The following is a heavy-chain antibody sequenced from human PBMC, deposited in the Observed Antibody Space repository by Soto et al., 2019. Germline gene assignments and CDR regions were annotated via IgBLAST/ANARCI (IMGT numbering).Heavy chain of an antibody. CDR3: ARGGYCSGASCAYMGHYYYYGKDV. V-gene: IGHV4-34*01. Sequence: SETLSLTCAFYGGSFSGYYWSWIRQPPGKGLEWIGEINHSGTTNYNPSLKSRAAISADTSKNQFSLKLSSVTAADTAMYYCARGGYCSGASCAYMGHYYYYGKDVWGQGTTVTVSS. J-gene: IGHJ6*02. CDR2: INHSGTT. D-gene: IGHD2-15*01. CDR1: GGSFSGYY.